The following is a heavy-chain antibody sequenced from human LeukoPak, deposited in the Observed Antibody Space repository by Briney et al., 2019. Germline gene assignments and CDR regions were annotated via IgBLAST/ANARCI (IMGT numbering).Heavy chain of an antibody. D-gene: IGHD2-2*01. J-gene: IGHJ6*03. Sequence: SQTLSLTCAIFGDSVSSNSAAWNWIRQSPSRGLEWLGRTYYRSKWYNDYAVSVKSRITINPDTSKNQFSLQLNSVTPEDTAVYYCAREGSVPAAIGYYYYMDVWGKGTTVTVSS. CDR1: GDSVSSNSAA. CDR3: AREGSVPAAIGYYYYMDV. V-gene: IGHV6-1*01. CDR2: TYYRSKWYN.